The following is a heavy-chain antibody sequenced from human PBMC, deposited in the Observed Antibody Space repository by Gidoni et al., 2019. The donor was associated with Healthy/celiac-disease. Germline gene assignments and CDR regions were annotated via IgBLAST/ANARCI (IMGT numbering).Heavy chain of an antibody. CDR3: ARVTRWFGEFLDY. CDR1: GGSFSGYY. D-gene: IGHD3-10*01. J-gene: IGHJ4*02. V-gene: IGHV4-34*01. Sequence: QVQLQQWGAGLLKPSETLSLTCAVYGGSFSGYYWSWIRQPPGTGLAWIGEINHSGSTNYNPSLKSRVTISVDTSKNQFSLKLSSVTAADTAVYYCARVTRWFGEFLDYWGQGTLVTVSS. CDR2: INHSGST.